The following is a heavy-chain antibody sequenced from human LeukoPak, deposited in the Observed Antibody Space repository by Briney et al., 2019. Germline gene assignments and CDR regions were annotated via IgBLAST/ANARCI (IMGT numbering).Heavy chain of an antibody. V-gene: IGHV4-59*01. CDR1: GGSISPYF. J-gene: IGHJ3*02. Sequence: SETLSLTRTVSGGSISPYFWSWIRQPPGKGLEWIGYIYYSGSTNYNPSLKSRVTISVDTSKNEFSLKLSSVTAADTAVYYCARSRGWDDAFDIWGQGTMVTVSS. D-gene: IGHD1-26*01. CDR2: IYYSGST. CDR3: ARSRGWDDAFDI.